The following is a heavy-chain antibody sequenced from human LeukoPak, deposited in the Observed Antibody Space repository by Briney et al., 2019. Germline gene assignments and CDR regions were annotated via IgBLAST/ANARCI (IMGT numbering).Heavy chain of an antibody. CDR1: GYTLTELS. CDR3: ATGGITMVRGVIITGPYGMDV. Sequence: GASVKVSCKVSGYTLTELSMHWVRQAPGKGLEWMGGFDPEDGETIYAQKFQGRVTMTEDTSTDTAYMELSSLRSEDTAVYYCATGGITMVRGVIITGPYGMDVWGKGTTVTVSS. J-gene: IGHJ6*04. V-gene: IGHV1-24*01. D-gene: IGHD3-10*01. CDR2: FDPEDGET.